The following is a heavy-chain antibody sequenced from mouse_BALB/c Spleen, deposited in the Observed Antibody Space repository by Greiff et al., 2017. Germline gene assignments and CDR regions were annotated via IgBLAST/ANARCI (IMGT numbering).Heavy chain of an antibody. D-gene: IGHD1-1*01. CDR2: ISSGGST. CDR1: GFTFSSYA. CDR3: ARGRIYYGSEFAY. J-gene: IGHJ3*01. Sequence: EVMLVESGGGLVKPGGSLKLSCAASGFTFSSYAMSWVRQTPEKRLEWVASISSGGSTYYPDSVKGRFTISRDNARNILYLQMSSLRSEDTAMYYCARGRIYYGSEFAYWGRGTLVTVSA. V-gene: IGHV5-6-5*01.